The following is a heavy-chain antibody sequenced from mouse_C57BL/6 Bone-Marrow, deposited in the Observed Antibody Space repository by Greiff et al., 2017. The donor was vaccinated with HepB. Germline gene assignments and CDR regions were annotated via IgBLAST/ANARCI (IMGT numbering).Heavy chain of an antibody. Sequence: EVQLQQSGAELVRRGASVKLSCTASGFNIKDDYMHWVKQRPEQGLEWIGWIDPENGDTEYASKFQGKATITADTSSNTAYLQLSSLTSEDTAVYYCTTHDGYYYAMDYWGQGTSVTVSS. J-gene: IGHJ4*01. V-gene: IGHV14-4*01. CDR2: IDPENGDT. CDR3: TTHDGYYYAMDY. CDR1: GFNIKDDY. D-gene: IGHD2-3*01.